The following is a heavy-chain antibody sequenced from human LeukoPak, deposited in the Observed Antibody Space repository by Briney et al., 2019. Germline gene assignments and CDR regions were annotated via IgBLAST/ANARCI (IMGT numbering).Heavy chain of an antibody. V-gene: IGHV4-34*01. CDR1: GGSFSGYY. J-gene: IGHJ4*02. Sequence: PSETLSLTCAVYGGSFSGYYWSWIRQPPGKGLEWIGEINHSGSTNYNPPLKSRVTISVDTSKNQFSLKLSSVTAADTAVYYCARGGGYASPIGYWGQGALVTASS. CDR2: INHSGST. D-gene: IGHD5-12*01. CDR3: ARGGGYASPIGY.